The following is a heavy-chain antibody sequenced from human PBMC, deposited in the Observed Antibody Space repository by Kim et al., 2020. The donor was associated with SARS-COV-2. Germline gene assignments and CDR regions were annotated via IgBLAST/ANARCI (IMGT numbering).Heavy chain of an antibody. CDR1: GFTFSSYG. CDR3: ARVQVLGGYSSSWHIPLFDD. CDR2: ISYDGSNK. Sequence: GGSLRLSCAASGFTFSSYGMHWVRQAPGKGLEWVAVISYDGSNKYYADSMKGRFTISRDNSKNTLYLQMNSLRAEDTAVYYCARVQVLGGYSSSWHIPLFDDWGQGTLVTVSS. D-gene: IGHD6-13*01. J-gene: IGHJ4*02. V-gene: IGHV3-33*05.